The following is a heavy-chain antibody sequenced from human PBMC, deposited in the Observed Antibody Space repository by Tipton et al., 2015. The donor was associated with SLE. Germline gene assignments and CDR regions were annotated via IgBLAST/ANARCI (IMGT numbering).Heavy chain of an antibody. D-gene: IGHD2-15*01. J-gene: IGHJ4*02. Sequence: QSGPEVKKPGASVKVSCKASGYTFTGYYMHWVRQAPGQGLEWMGWINPNSGGTNYAQKFQGRVTMTRDTSISTAYMELSRLRSDDTAVYYCARDRENCSGGSCYSGSCFDYWGQGTLVTVSS. CDR3: ARDRENCSGGSCYSGSCFDY. CDR1: GYTFTGYY. V-gene: IGHV1-2*02. CDR2: INPNSGGT.